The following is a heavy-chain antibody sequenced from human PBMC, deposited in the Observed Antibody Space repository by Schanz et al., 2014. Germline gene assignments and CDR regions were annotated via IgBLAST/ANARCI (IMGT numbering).Heavy chain of an antibody. J-gene: IGHJ4*02. Sequence: VQLVESGGGLVQPGRSLRLSCAASGFRFDDYAMSWVRQAPGKGLEWVAAINGSGNATYYADSVKGRFTISRDNSRNTLFLQMNRLRVEDTAVYFCAKDPYDVWTGYQYYFDYWGPGRLVTVSS. CDR2: INGSGNAT. CDR3: AKDPYDVWTGYQYYFDY. V-gene: IGHV3-23*04. D-gene: IGHD3-3*01. CDR1: GFRFDDYA.